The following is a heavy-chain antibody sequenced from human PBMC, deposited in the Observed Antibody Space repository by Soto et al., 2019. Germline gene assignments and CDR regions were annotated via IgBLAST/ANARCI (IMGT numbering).Heavy chain of an antibody. J-gene: IGHJ4*02. CDR3: ARIRQLLFVS. CDR2: IGGTGNTT. Sequence: VHLSESGGALVQPGGSLRLSCGASGFTFRVYAMSWFRQAPGGGLEWVSAIGGTGNTTYYADSVKGRFTIARDNSRDTLYLQMTSLRVEDTAVYYCARIRQLLFVSWGQGTLVSVSS. V-gene: IGHV3-23*01. D-gene: IGHD2-2*01. CDR1: GFTFRVYA.